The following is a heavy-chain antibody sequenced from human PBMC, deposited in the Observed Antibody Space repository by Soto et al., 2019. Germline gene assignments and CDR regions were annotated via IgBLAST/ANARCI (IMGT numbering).Heavy chain of an antibody. V-gene: IGHV1-69*13. J-gene: IGHJ6*02. CDR3: AKWGSSSWLYYYYGMDV. Sequence: ASVKVSCKASGGTFSSYAISWVRQAPGQGLEWMGGIIPIFGTANYAQKFQGRVTITADESTSTAYMELSSLRAEDTAVYYCAKWGSSSWLYYYYGMDVWGQGTTVTVSS. D-gene: IGHD6-13*01. CDR1: GGTFSSYA. CDR2: IIPIFGTA.